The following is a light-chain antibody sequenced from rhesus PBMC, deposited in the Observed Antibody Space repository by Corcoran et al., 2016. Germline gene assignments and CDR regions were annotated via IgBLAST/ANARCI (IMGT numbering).Light chain of an antibody. CDR1: QSVGSN. CDR2: DAF. J-gene: IGKJ1*01. CDR3: QQYNNWKT. Sequence: ETVVTQSPATLSLSPGERATLSCRASQSVGSNLAWYQQKPGQAPKLLIYDAFSRATGIPDRFSGSGSGTEFTLTISSLGPEDVGVYYCQQYNNWKTFGQRTKVEIK. V-gene: IGKV3-42*02.